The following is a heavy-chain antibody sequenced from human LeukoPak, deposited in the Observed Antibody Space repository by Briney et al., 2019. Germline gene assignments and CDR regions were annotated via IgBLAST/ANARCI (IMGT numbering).Heavy chain of an antibody. D-gene: IGHD3-16*01. CDR2: IYRVGTK. CDR3: ANSPTLGV. Sequence: PGGSLRLSCAASAFTVYNNYMRWVRQAPGKGLEFVSLIYRVGTKSYADSVKGRLTISRDNSKNTLYLQMNSLRVEDTAVYYCANSPTLGVWGQGTLVTVSS. CDR1: AFTVYNNY. V-gene: IGHV3-53*05. J-gene: IGHJ4*02.